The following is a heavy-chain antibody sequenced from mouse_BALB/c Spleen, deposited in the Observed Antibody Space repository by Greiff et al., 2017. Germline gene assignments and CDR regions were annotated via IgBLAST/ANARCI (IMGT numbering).Heavy chain of an antibody. J-gene: IGHJ2*01. V-gene: IGHV5-12-2*01. CDR2: ISNGGGST. Sequence: EVMLVESGGGLVQPGGSLKLSCAASGFTFSSYTMSWVRQTPEKRLEWVAYISNGGGSTYYPDTVKGRFTISRDNAKNTLYLQMSSLKSEDTAMYYCARLGSSFDYWGQGTTLTVSS. D-gene: IGHD1-1*01. CDR1: GFTFSSYT. CDR3: ARLGSSFDY.